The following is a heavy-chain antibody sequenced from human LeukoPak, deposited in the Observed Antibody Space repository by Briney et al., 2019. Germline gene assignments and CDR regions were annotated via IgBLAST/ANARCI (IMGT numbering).Heavy chain of an antibody. CDR1: GYTFTGYY. Sequence: ASVKVSCEASGYTFTGYYMHWVRQAPGQGLEWMGWINPNSGGTNYAQKFQGRVTMTRDTSISTAYRELSRLRSDDTAVYYCARGPDYDFWSGYYLYFDYWGQGTLVTVSS. J-gene: IGHJ4*02. CDR3: ARGPDYDFWSGYYLYFDY. V-gene: IGHV1-2*02. D-gene: IGHD3-3*01. CDR2: INPNSGGT.